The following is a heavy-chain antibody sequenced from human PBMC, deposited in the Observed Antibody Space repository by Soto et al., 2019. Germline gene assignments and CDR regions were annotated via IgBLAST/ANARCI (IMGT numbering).Heavy chain of an antibody. CDR2: IWYDGSNK. Sequence: QVQLVESRGGVVQPGRSLRLSCAASGFTISSYGMHWVRQAPGKGLEWVAVIWYDGSNKYYADSVKGRFTISRDNSKNTLYLQMNSLRAEDTAVYYCARDPTEPYDILTGPFDYWGQGTLVTVSS. D-gene: IGHD3-9*01. CDR1: GFTISSYG. CDR3: ARDPTEPYDILTGPFDY. V-gene: IGHV3-33*01. J-gene: IGHJ4*02.